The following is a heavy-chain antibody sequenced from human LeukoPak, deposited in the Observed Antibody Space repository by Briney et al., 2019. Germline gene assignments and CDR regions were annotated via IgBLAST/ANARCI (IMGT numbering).Heavy chain of an antibody. J-gene: IGHJ4*02. D-gene: IGHD3-22*01. CDR2: IYPGDSDT. CDR1: GYPFTSYW. CDR3: ARTAYYYDSSGYNFDY. V-gene: IGHV5-51*01. Sequence: GESLKISCKGSGYPFTSYWIVWVRQVPGKGLEWMGMIYPGDSDTRYSPSFQGQVTISADKSISTAYLQWSSLKASDTAMYYCARTAYYYDSSGYNFDYWGQGTLVTVSS.